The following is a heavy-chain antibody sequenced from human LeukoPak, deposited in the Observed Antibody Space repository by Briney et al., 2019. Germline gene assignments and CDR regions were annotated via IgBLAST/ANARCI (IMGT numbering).Heavy chain of an antibody. CDR3: ARTFAGGGSNGY. V-gene: IGHV4-34*01. D-gene: IGHD2-15*01. J-gene: IGHJ4*02. Sequence: KPSETPSLTCAVYGGSFSGYYWSWIRQPPGKGLEWIGEINHSGSTNYNPSLKSRVTTSVDTSKNQFSLKLSSVTAADTAVYYCARTFAGGGSNGYWGQGTLVTVSS. CDR2: INHSGST. CDR1: GGSFSGYY.